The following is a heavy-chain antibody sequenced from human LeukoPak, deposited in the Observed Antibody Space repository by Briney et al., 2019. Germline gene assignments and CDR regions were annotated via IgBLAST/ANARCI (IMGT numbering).Heavy chain of an antibody. CDR1: GNTLRELP. V-gene: IGHV1-24*01. Sequence: ASVKVSCKLSGNTLRELPIQWVRQAGGKGLEWMAGFDPENAEIVYAQNFQGRVTMTEDTSTNTAYMELTSLTSDDTALYYCATRGSDFWSGFDYWDQGTQVTVSS. CDR3: ATRGSDFWSGFDY. D-gene: IGHD3-3*01. J-gene: IGHJ4*02. CDR2: FDPENAEI.